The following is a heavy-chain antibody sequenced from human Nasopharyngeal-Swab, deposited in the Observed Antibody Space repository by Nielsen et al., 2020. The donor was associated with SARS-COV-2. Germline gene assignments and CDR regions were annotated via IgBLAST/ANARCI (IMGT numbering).Heavy chain of an antibody. V-gene: IGHV4-39*01. CDR2: FYYSGST. J-gene: IGHJ6*03. D-gene: IGHD2-2*01. Sequence: WSRQCPGKGLEWIGSFYYSGSTYYNPSLKRRVTISVDTSKNQFSLKLSSVTAADTAVYYCARRPNCSSTSCSYYYYYMDVWGKGTTVTVSS. CDR3: ARRPNCSSTSCSYYYYYMDV.